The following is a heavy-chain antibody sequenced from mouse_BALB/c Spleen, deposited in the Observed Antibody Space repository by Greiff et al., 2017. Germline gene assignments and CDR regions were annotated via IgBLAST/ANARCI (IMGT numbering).Heavy chain of an antibody. V-gene: IGHV2-4-1*01. D-gene: IGHD1-2*01. CDR2: IWSGGST. CDR3: ATTTATGAMDY. J-gene: IGHJ4*01. CDR1: GFSLTSYG. Sequence: QVHVKQSGPGLVQPSQSLSITCTASGFSLTSYGVHWVRQSPGKGLEWLGVIWSGGSTDYNAAFISRLSISKDNSKSQVFFKMNSLQADDTAIYYCATTTATGAMDYWGQGTSVTVSS.